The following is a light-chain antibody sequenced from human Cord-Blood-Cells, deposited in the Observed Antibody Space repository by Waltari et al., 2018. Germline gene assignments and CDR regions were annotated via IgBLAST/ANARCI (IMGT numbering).Light chain of an antibody. CDR2: DAS. V-gene: IGKV1-33*01. J-gene: IGKJ5*01. CDR1: QDISNY. CDR3: QQYDNRPIT. Sequence: DIQMTQSPSSLSASVGDRVTITCQASQDISNYLNWYQQKPGKAPKILIYDASKLETGVPARVSGSGSGTDFTFTISRLEPEDIATYYGQQYDNRPITFGQGTRLEIK.